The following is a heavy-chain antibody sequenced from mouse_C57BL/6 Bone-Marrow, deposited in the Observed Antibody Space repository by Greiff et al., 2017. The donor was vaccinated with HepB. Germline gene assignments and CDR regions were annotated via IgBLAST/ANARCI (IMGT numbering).Heavy chain of an antibody. V-gene: IGHV5-4*03. CDR3: ARGYGQGAMDY. CDR2: ISDGGSYT. J-gene: IGHJ4*01. Sequence: EVKLVESGGGLVKPGGSLKLSCAASGFTFSSYAMSWVRQTPEKRLEWVATISDGGSYTYYPDNVKGRFTISRDNAKNNLYLQMSHLKSEDTAMYYCARGYGQGAMDYWGQGTSVTVSS. CDR1: GFTFSSYA. D-gene: IGHD1-1*02.